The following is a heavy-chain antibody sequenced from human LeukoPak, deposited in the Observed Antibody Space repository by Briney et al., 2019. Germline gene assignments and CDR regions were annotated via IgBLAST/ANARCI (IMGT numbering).Heavy chain of an antibody. J-gene: IGHJ5*02. CDR1: GYSFTSYW. D-gene: IGHD2-2*01. CDR2: IDPSDSYT. CDR3: AVVPAALTGWFDP. Sequence: GESLRISCKGSGYSFTSYWISWVRQMPGKGLEWMGRIDPSDSYTNYSPSFQGQVTISADKSISTAYLQWSSLKASDTAMYYCAVVPAALTGWFDPWGQGTLVTVSS. V-gene: IGHV5-10-1*04.